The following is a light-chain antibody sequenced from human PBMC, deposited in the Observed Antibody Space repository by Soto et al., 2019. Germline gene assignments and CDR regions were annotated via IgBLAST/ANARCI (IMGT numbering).Light chain of an antibody. V-gene: IGLV1-44*01. Sequence: QSVLTQAPSASGTPGQRVTISCSGSSSNIGSNTVTWYQQVPGTAPKLLIYSNDPRPSGVPDRFSGSKSGTSASLAIAGLQSEDEADYYCAAWDDSLNGWVFGGGTKVTVL. CDR2: SND. CDR1: SSNIGSNT. CDR3: AAWDDSLNGWV. J-gene: IGLJ3*02.